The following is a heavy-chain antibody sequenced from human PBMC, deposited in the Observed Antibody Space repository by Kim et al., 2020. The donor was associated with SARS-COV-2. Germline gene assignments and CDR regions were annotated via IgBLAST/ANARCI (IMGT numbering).Heavy chain of an antibody. CDR1: GYTFTSYA. D-gene: IGHD6-6*01. J-gene: IGHJ4*02. Sequence: ASVKVSCKASGYTFTSYAMHWVRQAPGQRLEWMGWINAGNGNTKYSQKFQGRVTITGDTSASTAYMELSSLRSEDTAVYYCASTPIPSIAARQKTRWGQGTLVTVSS. CDR2: INAGNGNT. V-gene: IGHV1-3*01. CDR3: ASTPIPSIAARQKTR.